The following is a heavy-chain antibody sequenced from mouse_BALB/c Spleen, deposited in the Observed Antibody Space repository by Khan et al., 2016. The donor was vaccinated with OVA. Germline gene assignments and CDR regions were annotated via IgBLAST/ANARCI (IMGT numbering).Heavy chain of an antibody. J-gene: IGHJ2*01. Sequence: QVQLKESGAELAKPGASVKMSCKASGYTFTNYWMHWVKQRPGQGLEWIGYINPTSGYPDYNEKFKDRATLSADRSSSTAYMQLSSLTSEDSAVYYCTRDRIDYWGQGTTLTVSS. CDR2: INPTSGYP. V-gene: IGHV1-7*01. CDR3: TRDRIDY. CDR1: GYTFTNYW.